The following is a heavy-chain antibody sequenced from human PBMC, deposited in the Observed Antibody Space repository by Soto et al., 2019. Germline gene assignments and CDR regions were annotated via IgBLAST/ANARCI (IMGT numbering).Heavy chain of an antibody. D-gene: IGHD4-17*01. CDR1: GYSFTSYW. CDR2: IDPSDSYT. J-gene: IGHJ5*02. V-gene: IGHV5-10-1*01. Sequence: GESLKISCKGSGYSFTSYWISWVRQMPGKGLEWMGRIDPSDSYTNYSPSFQGHVTISADKSISTAYLQWSSLKASDTAMYYCARHNGDWLEPDWFDPSGQGTLVTVSA. CDR3: ARHNGDWLEPDWFDP.